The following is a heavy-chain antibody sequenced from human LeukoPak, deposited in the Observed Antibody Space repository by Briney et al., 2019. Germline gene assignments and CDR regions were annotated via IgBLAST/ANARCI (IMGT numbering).Heavy chain of an antibody. J-gene: IGHJ4*02. CDR1: GASFNSDDQY. CDR3: ARDRNYFDY. CDR2: IYYSGST. Sequence: SETLSLTCTVSGASFNSDDQYWNWIRQSPGKGLEWIGSIYYSGSTYYNPSLKSRVTISVDTSKNQFSLKLSSVTAADTAVYYCARDRNYFDYWGQGTLVTVSS. V-gene: IGHV4-39*07.